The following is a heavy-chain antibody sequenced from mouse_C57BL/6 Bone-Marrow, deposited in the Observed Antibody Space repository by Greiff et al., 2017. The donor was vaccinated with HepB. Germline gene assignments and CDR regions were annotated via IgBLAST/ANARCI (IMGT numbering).Heavy chain of an antibody. Sequence: QVQLQQSGPGLVQPSQSLSITCTVSGFSFTSYGVHWVRQSPGKGLEWLGVIWRGGSTDYNAAFMSRLSITKDNSKSQVFFKMNSLQADDTAIYCCAKERGYYYGFYFDYWGQGTTLTVSS. CDR2: IWRGGST. D-gene: IGHD1-1*01. J-gene: IGHJ2*01. V-gene: IGHV2-5*01. CDR1: GFSFTSYG. CDR3: AKERGYYYGFYFDY.